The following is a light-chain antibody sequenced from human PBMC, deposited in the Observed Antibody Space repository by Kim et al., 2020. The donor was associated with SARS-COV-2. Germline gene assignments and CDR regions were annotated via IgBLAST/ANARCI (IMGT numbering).Light chain of an antibody. J-gene: IGKJ2*01. Sequence: SAAVGDRVTITCRTSKGSSGYLAWFQQQPGKAPKLLIYAASTVQGGVPSRFSGSGSGTEFTLTIGSLQPEDFATYYCQQLNSYPPTFGQGTKLEI. CDR2: AAS. CDR3: QQLNSYPPT. V-gene: IGKV1-9*01. CDR1: KGSSGY.